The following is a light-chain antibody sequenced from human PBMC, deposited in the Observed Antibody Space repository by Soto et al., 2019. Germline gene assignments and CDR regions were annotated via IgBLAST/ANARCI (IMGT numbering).Light chain of an antibody. J-gene: IGKJ1*01. CDR2: GAS. CDR1: QSISSNY. V-gene: IGKV3-20*01. CDR3: QQYSSSPRT. Sequence: NVLTQSPGTLSLSSGDGATLSCRASQSISSNYLAWYHQKPGQAPRLLIYGASSRATDIPDRFRGSGSGRDFVLNISRLEPEDSGMYYCQQYSSSPRTLGQGTKVDIK.